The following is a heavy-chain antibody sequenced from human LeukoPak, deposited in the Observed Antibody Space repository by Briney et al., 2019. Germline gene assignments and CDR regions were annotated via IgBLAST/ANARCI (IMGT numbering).Heavy chain of an antibody. CDR3: TIRGYSGYDGY. J-gene: IGHJ4*02. V-gene: IGHV3-15*01. CDR2: IKSKTDGGTT. Sequence: GGSLRLSCAASGFTFSNAWMSWVRQAPGKGLEWVGRIKSKTDGGTTDHAAPVKGRFTISRDDSKNTLYLQMNSLKTEDAAVYYCTIRGYSGYDGYWGQGTLVTVSS. D-gene: IGHD5-12*01. CDR1: GFTFSNAW.